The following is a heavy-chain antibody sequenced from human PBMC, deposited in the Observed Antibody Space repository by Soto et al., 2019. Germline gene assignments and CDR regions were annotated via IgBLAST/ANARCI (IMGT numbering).Heavy chain of an antibody. D-gene: IGHD3-10*01. CDR1: GFTFSSYW. CDR3: ARATYYYGSGTPGDWFDP. V-gene: IGHV3-7*01. J-gene: IGHJ5*02. CDR2: IKQDGSEK. Sequence: GGSLRLSCAASGFTFSSYWMSWVRQAPGKGLEWVANIKQDGSEKYYVDSVKGRFTISRDNAKNSLYLQMNSPRAEDTAVYYCARATYYYGSGTPGDWFDPWGQGTLVTVSS.